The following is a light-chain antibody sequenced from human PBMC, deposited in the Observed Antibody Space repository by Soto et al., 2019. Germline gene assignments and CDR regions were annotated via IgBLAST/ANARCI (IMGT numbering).Light chain of an antibody. Sequence: GERVTLSCRASRSVSGSYLAWYQQKPGQAPRLLIYGAFNRATGIPARFSGSGSGTDFTLTISSLEPEDSAIYYCQQRNIWPPVTLGQGTRLEIK. J-gene: IGKJ5*01. V-gene: IGKV3-11*01. CDR1: RSVSGSY. CDR2: GAF. CDR3: QQRNIWPPVT.